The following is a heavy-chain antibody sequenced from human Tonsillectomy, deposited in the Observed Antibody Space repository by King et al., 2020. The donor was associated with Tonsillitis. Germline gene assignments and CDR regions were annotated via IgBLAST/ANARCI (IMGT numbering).Heavy chain of an antibody. CDR2: IYWDDDK. J-gene: IGHJ3*02. CDR1: GFSLSTSGVG. CDR3: AHRKNAAASGTGAFDI. V-gene: IGHV2-5*05. D-gene: IGHD6-13*01. Sequence: QITLKESGPTLVKPTQTLTLTCTFSGFSLSTSGVGVGWIRQPPGKALEWLALIYWDDDKRYGPSLRSRVTIAKATSKNQVVLTMTKMDPVDTGTYYCAHRKNAAASGTGAFDIWGQGTVVTVSS.